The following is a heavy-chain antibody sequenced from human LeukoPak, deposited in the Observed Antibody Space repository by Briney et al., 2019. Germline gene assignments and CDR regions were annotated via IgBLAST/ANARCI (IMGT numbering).Heavy chain of an antibody. CDR3: ARDHKLDQPLDS. Sequence: ASVKVPCKLSGYTITGSYIHWVCQAPGQGLEWMGWINPKTGGTDYAQSFQGRVTMTRDTSINTVDMELNSLTSDDTAVYYCARDHKLDQPLDSWGQGTLVTVSS. CDR1: GYTITGSY. J-gene: IGHJ5*01. CDR2: INPKTGGT. V-gene: IGHV1-2*02. D-gene: IGHD1/OR15-1a*01.